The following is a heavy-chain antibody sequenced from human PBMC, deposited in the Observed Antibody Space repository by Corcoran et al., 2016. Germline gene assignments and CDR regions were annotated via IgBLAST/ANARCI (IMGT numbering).Heavy chain of an antibody. CDR3: ARLGDYADYGY. Sequence: EVQLVESGGGLVQPGGSLRLSCAASGFTFSSYWMSWVRQAPGEGLEWVANIKQDGSDKYYVESVKGRFTISRYNANNSLYLQMNSLRAEDTAVYYCARLGDYADYGYWGQGILVTVSS. J-gene: IGHJ4*02. D-gene: IGHD4-17*01. V-gene: IGHV3-7*03. CDR2: IKQDGSDK. CDR1: GFTFSSYW.